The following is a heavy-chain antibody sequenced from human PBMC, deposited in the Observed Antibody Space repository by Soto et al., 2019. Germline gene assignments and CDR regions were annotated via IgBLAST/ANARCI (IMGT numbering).Heavy chain of an antibody. Sequence: QVQLQESGPGLVKPSGTLSLSCGVSGDSFSSSNWRTLIRQPPGKGLEWIGDILHTGHTDLSPSLRSRTPMSIDTSKKEFSRKLTSVTAADTAVYYCGRSPRRVDGKWYVDYCGPVALGIV. CDR2: ILHTGHT. V-gene: IGHV4-4*02. J-gene: IGHJ4*02. CDR1: GDSFSSSNW. CDR3: GRSPRRVDGKWYVDY. D-gene: IGHD2-15*01.